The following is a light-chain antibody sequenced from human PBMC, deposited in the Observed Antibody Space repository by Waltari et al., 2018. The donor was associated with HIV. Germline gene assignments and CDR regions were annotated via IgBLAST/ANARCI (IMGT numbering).Light chain of an antibody. Sequence: QSVLTQPPSVSAAPGQPVTITCSGTRPNIGNNYVSWYQHLQGTAPQLLIYDNKKRPSGIPDRFSASKSGTSATLDITGLQTGDEADYYCGTWDSGLSVVVFGEGTKLTVL. CDR3: GTWDSGLSVVV. CDR1: RPNIGNNY. J-gene: IGLJ2*01. V-gene: IGLV1-51*01. CDR2: DNK.